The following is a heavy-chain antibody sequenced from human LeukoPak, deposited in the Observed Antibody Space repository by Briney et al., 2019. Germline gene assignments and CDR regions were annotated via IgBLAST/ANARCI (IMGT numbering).Heavy chain of an antibody. CDR2: IYYSGST. CDR1: GGSISSYY. V-gene: IGHV4-59*08. J-gene: IGHJ6*02. CDR3: ERHLQFYYYYGMDV. Sequence: PSETLSLTCTVSGGSISSYYWSWIRQPPGKGLEWIGYIYYSGSTNYNPSLKSRVTISVDTSKNQFSLKLSSVTAADTAVYYCERHLQFYYYYGMDVWGQGTTVTVSS.